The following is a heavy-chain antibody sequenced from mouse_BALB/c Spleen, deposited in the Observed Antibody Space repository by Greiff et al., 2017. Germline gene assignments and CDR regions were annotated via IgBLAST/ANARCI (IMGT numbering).Heavy chain of an antibody. CDR3: NAYGGFAY. CDR2: IDPENGDT. J-gene: IGHJ3*01. D-gene: IGHD1-1*02. V-gene: IGHV14-4*02. Sequence: EVQLQQSGAELVRSGASVKLSCTASGFTIKDYYMHWVKQRPEQGLEWIGWIDPENGDTEYAPKFQGKATMTADTSSNTAYLQLSSLTSEDTAVYYCNAYGGFAYWGQGTLVTVSA. CDR1: GFTIKDYY.